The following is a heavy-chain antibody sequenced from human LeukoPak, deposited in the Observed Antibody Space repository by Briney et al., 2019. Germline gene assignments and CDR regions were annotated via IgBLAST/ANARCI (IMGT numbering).Heavy chain of an antibody. CDR3: AKDKGCGWYTYFDY. Sequence: AGGSLRLSCAASGFTFDDYAMHWVRQAPGKGLEWVSGISWNSGSIGYADSVKGRFTISRDNAKNSLYLQMNSLRAEDTALYYCAKDKGCGWYTYFDYWGQGTLVTVSS. D-gene: IGHD6-19*01. CDR2: ISWNSGSI. V-gene: IGHV3-9*01. J-gene: IGHJ4*02. CDR1: GFTFDDYA.